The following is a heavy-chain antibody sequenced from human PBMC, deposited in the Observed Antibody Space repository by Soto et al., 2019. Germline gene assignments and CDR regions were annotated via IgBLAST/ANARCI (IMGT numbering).Heavy chain of an antibody. D-gene: IGHD6-19*01. CDR3: ARHVGTRQWLDNSPNWFDP. V-gene: IGHV4-59*08. J-gene: IGHJ5*02. CDR1: GGSISSYY. Sequence: QVQLQKSGPGLVKPSETLSLTCTVSGGSISSYYWSWIRQPPGKGLEWIGYIYYSGSTNYNPSLKSRVTISVNASKNQSSLKLSSVTAADTAVYYCARHVGTRQWLDNSPNWFDPWGQGTLVTVSS. CDR2: IYYSGST.